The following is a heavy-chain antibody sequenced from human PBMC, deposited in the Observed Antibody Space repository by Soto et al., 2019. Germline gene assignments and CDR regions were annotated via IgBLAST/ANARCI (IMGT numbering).Heavy chain of an antibody. Sequence: QVQRVQSGAEVRTPGASVKVSCKASGYTFTSYDINWVRQATGQGPAWMGWMNPDSGNTGYVQKFQGRVTMTRNTAISTAYMELSSLRSEDTAVYYCARSVGGSNVNFDYWGQGTLVTVSS. CDR2: MNPDSGNT. D-gene: IGHD3-10*01. CDR1: GYTFTSYD. J-gene: IGHJ4*02. CDR3: ARSVGGSNVNFDY. V-gene: IGHV1-8*01.